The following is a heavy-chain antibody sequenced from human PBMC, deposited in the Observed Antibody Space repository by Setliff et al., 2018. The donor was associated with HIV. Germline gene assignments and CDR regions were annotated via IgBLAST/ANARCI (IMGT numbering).Heavy chain of an antibody. CDR1: GFTFSSYW. V-gene: IGHV3-74*01. J-gene: IGHJ4*02. Sequence: GSLRLSCGASGFTFSSYWMHWVRQVPGKGLMWVSQINNDETITNYADSVKGRFTISRDNAKNTLYLQMNSLRAEDTAVYYCATIWMRGAYFDYWGQGTLVTVSS. CDR3: ATIWMRGAYFDY. D-gene: IGHD3-3*01. CDR2: INNDETIT.